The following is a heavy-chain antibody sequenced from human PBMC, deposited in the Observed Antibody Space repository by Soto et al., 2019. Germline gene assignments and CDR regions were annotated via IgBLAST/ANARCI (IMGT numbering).Heavy chain of an antibody. D-gene: IGHD2-2*01. Sequence: SETLSLSCTVSGGSISSYYWSWIRQPPGKGLEWIGYIYYSGSTNYNPSLKSRVTISVDTSKNQFSLKLSSVTAADTAVYYCARHKGVVPAANRVNWFDPWGQGTRVTVSS. CDR3: ARHKGVVPAANRVNWFDP. V-gene: IGHV4-59*08. CDR2: IYYSGST. CDR1: GGSISSYY. J-gene: IGHJ5*02.